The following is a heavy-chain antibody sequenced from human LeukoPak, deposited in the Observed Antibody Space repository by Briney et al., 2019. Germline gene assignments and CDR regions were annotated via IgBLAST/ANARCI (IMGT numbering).Heavy chain of an antibody. CDR1: GGSFSGYY. CDR2: INHSGST. J-gene: IGHJ5*02. CDR3: ARGLGDIVVVLAAMGMVWFDP. D-gene: IGHD2-2*01. V-gene: IGHV4-34*01. Sequence: SETLSLTCAVYGGSFSGYYWSWIRQPPGKGLEWIGEINHSGSTNYNPSLKSRVTISVDTSKNQFSLKLSSVTAADTAVYYCARGLGDIVVVLAAMGMVWFDPWGQGTLVTVSS.